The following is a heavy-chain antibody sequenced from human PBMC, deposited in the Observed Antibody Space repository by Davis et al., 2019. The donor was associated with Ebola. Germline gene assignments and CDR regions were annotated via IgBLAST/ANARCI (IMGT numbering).Heavy chain of an antibody. D-gene: IGHD4-11*01. J-gene: IGHJ4*02. Sequence: GESLKISCKVSGYSFNTNWIAWVRQMPGKGLEWMGIIYPDDSTLTYSPSFQGQVTISVDKSISTAYLQWSSLKASDTAMYYCARLLTTMYYFDYWGQGTLVTVSS. CDR1: GYSFNTNW. V-gene: IGHV5-51*01. CDR2: IYPDDSTL. CDR3: ARLLTTMYYFDY.